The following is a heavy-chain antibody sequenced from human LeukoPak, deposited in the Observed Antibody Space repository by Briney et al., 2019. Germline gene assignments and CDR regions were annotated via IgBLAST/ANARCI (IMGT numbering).Heavy chain of an antibody. CDR1: GYTFSTNG. D-gene: IGHD3-10*01. CDR2: ISAYNCNT. V-gene: IGHV1-18*01. J-gene: IGHJ5*02. Sequence: ASVNVSCKASGYTFSTNGISWVRQAPGQGVEWMGWISAYNCNTNYAQKLQGRVTMTTDTSTSTAYMELRSLRSDDTAVYYCARDRGRAPFDPWGQGTLVTVSS. CDR3: ARDRGRAPFDP.